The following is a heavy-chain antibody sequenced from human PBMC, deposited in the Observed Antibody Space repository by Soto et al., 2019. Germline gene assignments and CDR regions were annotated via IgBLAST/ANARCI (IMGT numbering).Heavy chain of an antibody. CDR3: TIEGAHLRPDFHX. CDR1: GFTFSDRY. CDR2: TKDKANSYTT. J-gene: IGHJ4*02. V-gene: IGHV3-72*01. Sequence: WGSLRLSCAASGFTFSDRYMDWVRQAPGKGLEWVFRTKDKANSYTTEYAASVKGRFTISRDYSRDSVYLQMNILKTDDTAVYYCTIEGAHLRPDFHXWGQVTLVTVSX. D-gene: IGHD3-16*01.